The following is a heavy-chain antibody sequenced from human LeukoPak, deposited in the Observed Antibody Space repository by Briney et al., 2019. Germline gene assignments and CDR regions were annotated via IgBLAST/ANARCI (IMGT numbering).Heavy chain of an antibody. Sequence: SVKVSCKASGGTFSSYTISWVRQAPGQGLESMGRIIPILGIANYAQKFQGRVTITADKSTSTAYMELSSLRSEDTAVYYCARTYYYGSGSYTAPDYWGQGTLVTVSS. CDR1: GGTFSSYT. D-gene: IGHD3-10*01. V-gene: IGHV1-69*02. J-gene: IGHJ4*02. CDR3: ARTYYYGSGSYTAPDY. CDR2: IIPILGIA.